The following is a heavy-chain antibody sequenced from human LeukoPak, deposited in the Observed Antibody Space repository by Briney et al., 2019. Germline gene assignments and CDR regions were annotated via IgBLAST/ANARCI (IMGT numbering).Heavy chain of an antibody. V-gene: IGHV1-2*02. CDR3: ARDLQSSSGYYYVVGY. CDR2: VNPNSGGT. D-gene: IGHD3-22*01. Sequence: ASVKVSCKASGYTFTGYYMHWVRQAPGQGLEWMGWVNPNSGGTNYAQKFQGRVTMTRDTSISTAYMELSRLRSDDTAVYYCARDLQSSSGYYYVVGYWGQGTLVTVSS. CDR1: GYTFTGYY. J-gene: IGHJ4*02.